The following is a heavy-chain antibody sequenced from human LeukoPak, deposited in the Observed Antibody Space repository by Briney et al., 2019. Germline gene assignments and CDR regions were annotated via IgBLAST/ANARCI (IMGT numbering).Heavy chain of an antibody. CDR2: IKLDGSEK. Sequence: GSLRLSCVASGFTFVKYWMSWVRQAPGKGLEWVANIKLDGSEKNYVDSVKGRFTISRDNTKNSLYLQMNSLRAEDTAVFYCARDQYDTWSRRGNFDSWGQGTLVIVSS. D-gene: IGHD3-3*01. J-gene: IGHJ4*02. CDR3: ARDQYDTWSRRGNFDS. CDR1: GFTFVKYW. V-gene: IGHV3-7*03.